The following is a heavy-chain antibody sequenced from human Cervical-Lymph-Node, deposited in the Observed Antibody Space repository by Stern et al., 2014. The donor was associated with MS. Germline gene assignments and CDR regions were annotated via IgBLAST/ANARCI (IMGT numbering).Heavy chain of an antibody. CDR2: IWNDGSSK. Sequence: VQLVESGGGVVQPGRSLRLSCAASGFTFSAHGMHWVSQAPGKGLEWVAAIWNDGSSKYYADSVKGRFTISRDNSKNTLYLQLNSLRAEDTAVFYCARGLYYFEYWGRGTLVTASS. J-gene: IGHJ4*02. CDR3: ARGLYYFEY. CDR1: GFTFSAHG. V-gene: IGHV3-33*01.